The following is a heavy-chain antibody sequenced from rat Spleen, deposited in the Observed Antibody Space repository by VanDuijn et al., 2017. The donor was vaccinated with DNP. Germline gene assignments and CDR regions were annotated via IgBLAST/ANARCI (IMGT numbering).Heavy chain of an antibody. J-gene: IGHJ3*01. CDR3: TRGLMYTTDPPFPY. V-gene: IGHV5-27*01. CDR1: GFTFSDYY. D-gene: IGHD1-6*01. CDR2: ISSGGGST. Sequence: EVQLVESGGGLVQPGRSLKLSCAASGFTFSDYYMAWVRQAPTKGLGLVAYISSGGGSTYYRDSVKGRFTISRDNAKSTLYLEMDSLRSEDTATYYCTRGLMYTTDPPFPYWGQGTLVTVSS.